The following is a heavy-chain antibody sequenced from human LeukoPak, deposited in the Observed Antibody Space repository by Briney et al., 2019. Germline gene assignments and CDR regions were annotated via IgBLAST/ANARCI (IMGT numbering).Heavy chain of an antibody. CDR3: ARVLRGGTYYFDY. CDR2: IFYSGTT. J-gene: IGHJ4*02. Sequence: SETLSLTCTVSGGSISSSSYYWGWIRQPPGKGLEWIGNIFYSGTTYYDPSLMSRVTISVDTSKNQFSLKMRSVTAADTAVYYCARVLRGGTYYFDYWGQGTLVTVSS. CDR1: GGSISSSSYY. D-gene: IGHD2-15*01. V-gene: IGHV4-39*01.